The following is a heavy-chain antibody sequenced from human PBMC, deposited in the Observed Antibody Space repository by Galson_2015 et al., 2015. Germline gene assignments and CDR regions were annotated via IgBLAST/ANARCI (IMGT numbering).Heavy chain of an antibody. D-gene: IGHD3-22*01. Sequence: SLRLSCAASGFTFSSCGLHWVRPAPGQGLEWVAVISYDGSNKYYADSVKGRFTISRDNSKNTLYLQMNSLRAEDTAVYYCAKALLRYYDSSGYHDAFDIWGQGTMVTVSS. CDR2: ISYDGSNK. V-gene: IGHV3-30*18. CDR1: GFTFSSCG. CDR3: AKALLRYYDSSGYHDAFDI. J-gene: IGHJ3*02.